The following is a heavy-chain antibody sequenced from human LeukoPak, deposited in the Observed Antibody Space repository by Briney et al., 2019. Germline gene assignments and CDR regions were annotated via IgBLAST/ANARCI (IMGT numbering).Heavy chain of an antibody. CDR3: ARGSTRFDY. CDR1: GYSFTSYW. CDR2: IDPRDSYT. Sequence: GESLRISCKGSGYSFTSYWISWVRQMPGKGLEGMGRIDPRDSYTNYSPSSQGHVTISTAKSIGTAYLQWSSMKASDTAMYYCARGSTRFDYWGQGTLVTVSS. V-gene: IGHV5-10-1*01. J-gene: IGHJ4*02. D-gene: IGHD3-10*01.